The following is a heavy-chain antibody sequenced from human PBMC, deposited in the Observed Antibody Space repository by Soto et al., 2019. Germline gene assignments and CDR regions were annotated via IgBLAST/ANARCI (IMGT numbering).Heavy chain of an antibody. Sequence: ASVKVSCKASGYTFTSYGISWVRQAPGQGLEWMGWISAYNGNTNYAQKLQGRVTMTTDTSTSTAYMELRSLRSDDTAVYYCARDPGGAYGDHPYYFDYWGQGTLVTVSS. CDR3: ARDPGGAYGDHPYYFDY. J-gene: IGHJ4*02. D-gene: IGHD4-17*01. CDR1: GYTFTSYG. CDR2: ISAYNGNT. V-gene: IGHV1-18*01.